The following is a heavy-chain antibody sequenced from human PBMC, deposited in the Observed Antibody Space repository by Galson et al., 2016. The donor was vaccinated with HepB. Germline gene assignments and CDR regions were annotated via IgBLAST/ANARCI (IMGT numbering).Heavy chain of an antibody. CDR3: AREASGGVPARLDY. CDR1: GASISTYY. D-gene: IGHD3-3*01. J-gene: IGHJ4*02. V-gene: IGHV4-59*01. CDR2: IYYSGST. Sequence: SETLSLTCTVSGASISTYYWNWIRQPPGKGLEWIGNIYYSGSTNYNPPLKSRVTISVDTSKNQFSLKLSSVTAADTAVYYCAREASGGVPARLDYWGQGTLVTVSS.